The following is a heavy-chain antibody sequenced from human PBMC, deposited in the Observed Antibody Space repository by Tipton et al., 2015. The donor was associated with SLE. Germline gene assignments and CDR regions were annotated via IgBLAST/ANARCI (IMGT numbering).Heavy chain of an antibody. CDR1: GFTFRTYT. CDR2: ISTNTNYI. J-gene: IGHJ4*02. V-gene: IGHV3-21*01. CDR3: ARDAGMFHDFWSGYYRGLYFDY. Sequence: SLRLSCAASGFTFRTYTMNWVRQAPGKGLEWVSSISTNTNYIYYADSVKGRFTISRDNAKNSLYLEMNSLRLEDTAVYYCARDAGMFHDFWSGYYRGLYFDYWGQGTLVTVSS. D-gene: IGHD3-3*01.